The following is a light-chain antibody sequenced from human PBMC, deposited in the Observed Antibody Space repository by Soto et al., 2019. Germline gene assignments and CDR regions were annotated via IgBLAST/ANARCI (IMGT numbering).Light chain of an antibody. V-gene: IGKV3-15*01. CDR3: QQYNNWWT. CDR2: GAS. J-gene: IGKJ1*01. Sequence: EVVMTQSPAPLSLSPGERATLSCRASQSVSSSLAWYQQKPGQAPRLLIHGASTRAAGIPDRFSGSGSVTEFTLTISSLQAEDFAIYYCQQYNNWWTFGQGTKVEI. CDR1: QSVSSS.